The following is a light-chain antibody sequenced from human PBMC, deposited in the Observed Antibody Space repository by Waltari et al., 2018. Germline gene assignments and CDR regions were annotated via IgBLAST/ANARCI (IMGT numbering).Light chain of an antibody. CDR2: DVN. CDR3: NSYTASSTLGL. V-gene: IGLV2-14*03. J-gene: IGLJ2*01. Sequence: QSALTQPASVSASPGPSTPISCTEPTSDVGGYHYVSWYQQHPGKAPKLIIYDVNYRPSVVSNRFSGSKSGNTASLTISGLQAEDEADYYCNSYTASSTLGLFGGGTKLTVL. CDR1: TSDVGGYHY.